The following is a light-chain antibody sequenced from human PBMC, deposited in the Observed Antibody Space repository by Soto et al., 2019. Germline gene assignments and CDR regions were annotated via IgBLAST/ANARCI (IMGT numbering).Light chain of an antibody. J-gene: IGLJ2*01. CDR2: EGS. CDR3: ASYTRTTTLV. V-gene: IGLV2-14*02. CDR1: SSDVGSYNL. Sequence: QSVLTQPASVSGSPGQSITISCTGTSSDVGSYNLVSWYQQHPGKAPKLMIYEGSKRPSGISYRFSGSKSGNTASLTISGLQAEDEADYYCASYTRTTTLVFGGGTKVTVL.